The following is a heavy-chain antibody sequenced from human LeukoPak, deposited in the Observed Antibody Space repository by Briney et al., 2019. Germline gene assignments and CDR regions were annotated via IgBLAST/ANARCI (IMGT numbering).Heavy chain of an antibody. CDR2: VHLDGRT. CDR1: GGSVTSTNW. CDR3: AREGGFYRPLDY. D-gene: IGHD3-3*01. J-gene: IGHJ4*02. V-gene: IGHV4-4*02. Sequence: SETLSLTCAVSGGSVTSTNWWTWVGPPPGKGLEWIGEVHLDGRTNYNPSLKRRLIMSVDLPENHISLKLTSVTAADTAVYYCAREGGFYRPLDYSGQGTLVTVSS.